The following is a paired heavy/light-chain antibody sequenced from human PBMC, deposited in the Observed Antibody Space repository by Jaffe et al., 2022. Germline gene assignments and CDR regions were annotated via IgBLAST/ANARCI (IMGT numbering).Heavy chain of an antibody. V-gene: IGHV5-51*03. D-gene: IGHD2-2*01. CDR1: GYSFTNYW. J-gene: IGHJ4*02. CDR3: ARRCTPSCDGGDF. Sequence: EVQLVQSGAEVKMPGESLKISCKGSGYSFTNYWIGWVRQIPGKGLEWMGVINPADSDTRYRPSFQGQVTISADKSISTAYLQWSKLQASDTAMYYCARRCTPSCDGGDFWGQGTLVTVSS. CDR2: INPADSDT.
Light chain of an antibody. Sequence: EIVMTQSPATLSVSPGERVTLSCRASQSISSHLAWYQQKPGQAPRLLIYGASTRATGIPARFSGSGSGTEFTLTISSLQSEDFAVYYCQQYNSWPWTFGQGTKVEIK. J-gene: IGKJ1*01. CDR1: QSISSH. CDR2: GAS. CDR3: QQYNSWPWT. V-gene: IGKV3-15*01.